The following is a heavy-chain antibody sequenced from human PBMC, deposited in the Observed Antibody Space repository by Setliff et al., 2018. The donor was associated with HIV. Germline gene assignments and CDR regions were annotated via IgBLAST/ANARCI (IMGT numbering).Heavy chain of an antibody. CDR3: ARETYYYDNPQYYYYYMDV. D-gene: IGHD3-22*01. V-gene: IGHV4-61*02. Sequence: SETLSLTCTVSGGSLSSGSYYWSWIRQPAGKGLEWIGRIYTSGSTNYNPSLNSRVTPSVDTSKNQFSLKLRSVTAADTAVYYCARETYYYDNPQYYYYYMDVWGKGTTVTVSS. CDR2: IYTSGST. J-gene: IGHJ6*03. CDR1: GGSLSSGSYY.